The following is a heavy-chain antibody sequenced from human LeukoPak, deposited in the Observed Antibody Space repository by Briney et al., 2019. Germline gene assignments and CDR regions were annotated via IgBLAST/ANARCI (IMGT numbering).Heavy chain of an antibody. V-gene: IGHV3-23*01. D-gene: IGHD3-3*01. CDR2: ISGSGGST. CDR1: GFIFSSYA. CDR3: ARGRGGFLVWLSY. Sequence: PGGSLRLSCAASGFIFSSYAMSWVRQAPGKGLEWVSAISGSGGSTYYADSVKGRFTISRDNSKNTLYLQMNSLRAEDTAVYYCARGRGGFLVWLSYWGQGTLVTVSS. J-gene: IGHJ4*02.